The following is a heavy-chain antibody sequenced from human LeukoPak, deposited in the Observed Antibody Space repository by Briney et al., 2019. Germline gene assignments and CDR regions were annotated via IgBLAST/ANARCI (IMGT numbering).Heavy chain of an antibody. CDR2: MNPNSGNT. D-gene: IGHD3-3*01. V-gene: IGHV1-8*03. CDR3: ARGSSADYDFWSGSPFDY. Sequence: GASVKVSCKASGYTFTGYYMHWVRQATGQGLEWMGWMNPNSGNTGYAQKFQGRVTITRNTSISTAYMELSSLRSEDTAVYYCARGSSADYDFWSGSPFDYWGQGTLVTVSS. J-gene: IGHJ4*02. CDR1: GYTFTGYY.